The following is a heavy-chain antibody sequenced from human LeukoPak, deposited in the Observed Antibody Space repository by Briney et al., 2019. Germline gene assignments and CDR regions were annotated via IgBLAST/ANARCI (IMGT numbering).Heavy chain of an antibody. CDR2: AFSSGHN. Sequence: SETLSPTCTLSGRSISDNYGSWLRQPPGKGLEWVGYAFSSGHNILNSSLKSRIPMPLSQSQRQSSLRLRSVNAADTALYFFARHPFATPFDSWGPGTLVTVSS. V-gene: IGHV4-59*08. J-gene: IGHJ4*02. D-gene: IGHD2-15*01. CDR3: ARHPFATPFDS. CDR1: GRSISDNY.